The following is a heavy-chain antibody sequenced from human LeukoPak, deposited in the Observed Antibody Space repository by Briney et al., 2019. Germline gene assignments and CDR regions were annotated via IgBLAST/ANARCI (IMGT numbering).Heavy chain of an antibody. D-gene: IGHD5-12*01. J-gene: IGHJ4*02. CDR2: VHPGDSDT. CDR3: ARSPWNSYDY. CDR1: GYTFTSYW. Sequence: GESLKISCKGSGYTFTSYWIGWVGQMPGKGLEWMGIVHPGDSDTRYSPSFQGQVTISVDKSISTAYLQWSSLKASDTAMYYCARSPWNSYDYWGQGTLVTVSS. V-gene: IGHV5-51*01.